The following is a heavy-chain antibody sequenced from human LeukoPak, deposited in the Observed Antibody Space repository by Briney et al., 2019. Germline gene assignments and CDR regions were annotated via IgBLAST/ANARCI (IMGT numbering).Heavy chain of an antibody. CDR2: IYYSGST. Sequence: LETLSLTCTASGGSISSYYWSWIRQPPGKGLKWIGYIYYSGSTNYNPSLKSRVTISVDTSKNQFSLKLSSVTAADTAVYYCARQFGYYDSSGYHDYWGQGTLVTVSS. CDR3: ARQFGYYDSSGYHDY. CDR1: GGSISSYY. D-gene: IGHD3-22*01. J-gene: IGHJ4*02. V-gene: IGHV4-59*08.